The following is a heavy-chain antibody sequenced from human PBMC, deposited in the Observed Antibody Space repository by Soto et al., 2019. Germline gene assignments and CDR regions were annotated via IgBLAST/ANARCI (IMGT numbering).Heavy chain of an antibody. CDR2: IISSSSYI. J-gene: IGHJ3*02. CDR1: GFTFSSYS. V-gene: IGHV3-21*01. CDR3: ARAGTTEGAFDI. Sequence: EVQLVESGGGLVKPGGSLRLSCAASGFTFSSYSMNWVRQAPGKGLEGVSSIISSSSYIYYADSVKGRFTISRDNAKNSLYLQMNSLRAEDTAVYYCARAGTTEGAFDIWGQGTMVPVSS. D-gene: IGHD1-1*01.